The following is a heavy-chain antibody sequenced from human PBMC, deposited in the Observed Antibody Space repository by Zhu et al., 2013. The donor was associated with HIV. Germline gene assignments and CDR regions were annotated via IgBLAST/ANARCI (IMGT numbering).Heavy chain of an antibody. CDR3: ARDGHSSGWYHDAFDI. Sequence: QVQLVQSGAEVKKPGASVKVSCKASGYTFTGYYMHWVRQAPGQGLEWMGWINPNSGGTNYAQKFQGRVTMTRDTSISTAYMELSRLRSDDTAVYYCARDGHSSGWYHDAFDIWGQGTMVTVSS. V-gene: IGHV1-2*02. CDR2: INPNSGGT. D-gene: IGHD6-19*01. CDR1: GYTFTGYY. J-gene: IGHJ3*02.